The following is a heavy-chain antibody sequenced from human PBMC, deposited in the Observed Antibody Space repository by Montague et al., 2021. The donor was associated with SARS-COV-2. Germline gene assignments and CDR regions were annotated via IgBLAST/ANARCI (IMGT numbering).Heavy chain of an antibody. J-gene: IGHJ3*02. V-gene: IGHV6-1*01. CDR3: ARGWNYAFDI. D-gene: IGHD1-7*01. CDR2: THHEYSWNT. CDR1: GDSVFRNNRA. Sequence: CAISGDSVFRNNRAWNWNRQSLSRRLERLGRTHHEYSWNTDYAVSVKSRIIISPDTSKNQFSLHLNSVTPEDTAVYYCARGWNYAFDIWSQGTMVTVSS.